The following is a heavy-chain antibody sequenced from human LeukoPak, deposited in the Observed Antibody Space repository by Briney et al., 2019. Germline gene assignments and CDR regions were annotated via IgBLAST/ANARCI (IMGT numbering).Heavy chain of an antibody. CDR1: GFTFSDYY. CDR3: AKERNWGRPFFDY. Sequence: GGSLRLSCAASGFTFSDYYMSWIRQAPGKGLEWVSYISSSGSTIYYADSVKGRFTISRDNAKNSLYLQMSSLRAEDTALYYCAKERNWGRPFFDYWGQGTLVTVSS. V-gene: IGHV3-11*01. D-gene: IGHD7-27*01. CDR2: ISSSGSTI. J-gene: IGHJ4*02.